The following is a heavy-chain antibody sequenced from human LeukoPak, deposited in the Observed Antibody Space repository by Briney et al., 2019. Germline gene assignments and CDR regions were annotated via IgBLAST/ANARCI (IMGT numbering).Heavy chain of an antibody. V-gene: IGHV1-2*02. Sequence: ASVKVSCKASGYTFTGYYMHWVRQAPGQGLEWMGWINPNSGGTNYAQKFQGRVTMTRDTSISTAYMELSRLRSDDTAAYYCARDRDYDFWSRFDPWGQGTLVTVSS. D-gene: IGHD3-3*01. CDR3: ARDRDYDFWSRFDP. J-gene: IGHJ5*02. CDR2: INPNSGGT. CDR1: GYTFTGYY.